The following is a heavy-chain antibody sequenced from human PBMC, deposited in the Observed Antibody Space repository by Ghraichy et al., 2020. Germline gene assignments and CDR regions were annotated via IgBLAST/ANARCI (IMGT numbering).Heavy chain of an antibody. CDR3: ATSVGALNN. J-gene: IGHJ4*02. D-gene: IGHD1-26*01. Sequence: GGSLRLSCVASGFTFSPYSMKWARQAPGKGLEWLSYITGRSETLYYSDSVKGRFTVSRDNAKNSLYLQRKSLRVEDTAVYYCATSVGALNNWGQGTLVTVSS. V-gene: IGHV3-48*01. CDR1: GFTFSPYS. CDR2: ITGRSETL.